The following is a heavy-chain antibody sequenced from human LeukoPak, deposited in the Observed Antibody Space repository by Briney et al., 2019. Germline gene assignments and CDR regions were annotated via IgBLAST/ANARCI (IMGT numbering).Heavy chain of an antibody. CDR3: ARQQRELLYYFDY. V-gene: IGHV3-23*01. CDR2: ISGSGDTT. D-gene: IGHD1-26*01. J-gene: IGHJ4*02. Sequence: GGSLRLSCAASGFTFSSFAMNWVRQAPGKGLEWVSIISGSGDTTHYTDSVKGRFTVSRDNSKNTLYLQMNSLRAEDTAVYYCARQQRELLYYFDYWGQGTLVTVSS. CDR1: GFTFSSFA.